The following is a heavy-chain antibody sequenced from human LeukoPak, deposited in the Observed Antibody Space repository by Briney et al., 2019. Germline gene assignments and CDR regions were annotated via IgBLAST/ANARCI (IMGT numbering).Heavy chain of an antibody. CDR2: IYYSGST. CDR1: GGSISNYY. J-gene: IGHJ1*01. CDR3: ARALSGTYGLFQH. V-gene: IGHV4-59*01. Sequence: ETLSLTCTVSGGSISNYYWSWIRQPPGKGLEWIGYIYYSGSTYYNPSLRSRVTISVDTSKNQFSLNLNSVTAADTAVYYCARALSGTYGLFQHWGQGTLVTVSS. D-gene: IGHD1-26*01.